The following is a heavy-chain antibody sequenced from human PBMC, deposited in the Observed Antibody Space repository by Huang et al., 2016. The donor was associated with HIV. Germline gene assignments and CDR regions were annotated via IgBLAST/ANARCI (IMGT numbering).Heavy chain of an antibody. V-gene: IGHV3-74*01. D-gene: IGHD2-15*01. CDR1: GFKFSNYW. CDR3: ARAGGFEI. Sequence: EEHLVESGGGLVQPGGSLRLSCEASGFKFSNYWMQWVRQAPGKGLMGGSSIKSDGRTTDYAESGKGRFTISRDNAKNTLYLQMSSLTAEDTAIYYCARAGGFEIWGQGTVVTVSS. J-gene: IGHJ3*02. CDR2: IKSDGRTT.